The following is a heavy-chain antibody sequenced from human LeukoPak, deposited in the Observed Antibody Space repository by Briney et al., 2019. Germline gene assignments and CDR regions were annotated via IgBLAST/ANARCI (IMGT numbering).Heavy chain of an antibody. J-gene: IGHJ6*02. D-gene: IGHD6-13*01. CDR3: ARGQQLPPDYYYYYSGMDV. V-gene: IGHV3-66*01. CDR2: IYSGGST. Sequence: GGSLRLSCAASGFTVSSNYMSWVRQAPGKGLEWVSVIYSGGSTYYADSVKGRFTISRDNSKNTLYLQMNSLRAEDTAVYYCARGQQLPPDYYYYYSGMDVWGQGTTVTVSS. CDR1: GFTVSSNY.